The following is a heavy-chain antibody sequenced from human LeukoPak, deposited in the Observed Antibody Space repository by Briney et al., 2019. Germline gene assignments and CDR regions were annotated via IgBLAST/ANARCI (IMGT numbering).Heavy chain of an antibody. V-gene: IGHV4-39*07. Sequence: SETLSLTCTVSGGSISSSSYYWGWIRQPPGKGLEWIENIYYSGNTYYNPSLKSRVTILVDTSKNQFSLKLSSVTAADTAVYYCARVFGSNYDYYYYYMDVWGKGTTVTVSS. CDR2: IYYSGNT. CDR1: GGSISSSSYY. J-gene: IGHJ6*03. CDR3: ARVFGSNYDYYYYYMDV. D-gene: IGHD4-11*01.